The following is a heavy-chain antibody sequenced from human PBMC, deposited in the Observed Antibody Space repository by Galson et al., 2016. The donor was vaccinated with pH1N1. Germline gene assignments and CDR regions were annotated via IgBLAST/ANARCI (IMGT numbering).Heavy chain of an antibody. V-gene: IGHV3-7*03. D-gene: IGHD3-9*01. J-gene: IGHJ4*02. CDR2: IKHDASEK. Sequence: PRLSCAASGFIFSDYWMTWVRQAPGAGLEWVANIKHDASEKYYVDSVKGRFTISRDNAKKSLYLEMGSLRAEDTAVYYCARDLGSTGYLKYWGPGILVTVSS. CDR3: ARDLGSTGYLKY. CDR1: GFIFSDYW.